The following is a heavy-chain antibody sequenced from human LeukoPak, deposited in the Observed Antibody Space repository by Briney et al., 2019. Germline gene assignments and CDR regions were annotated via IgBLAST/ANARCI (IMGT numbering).Heavy chain of an antibody. CDR2: IKQDGSEK. CDR1: GFTFSNYW. J-gene: IGHJ4*02. V-gene: IGHV3-7*03. CDR3: ARDGD. Sequence: PGGSLRLSCVASGFTFSNYWMSWVRQAPEKGLEWVANIKQDGSEKYYVDSVKGRFTISRDNAKNSLYLQMNSLRAEDTAVYYCARDGDWGQGTLVTVSS. D-gene: IGHD3-16*01.